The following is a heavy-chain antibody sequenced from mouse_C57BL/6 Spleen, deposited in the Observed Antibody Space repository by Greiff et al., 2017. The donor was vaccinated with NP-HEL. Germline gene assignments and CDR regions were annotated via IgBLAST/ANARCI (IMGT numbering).Heavy chain of an antibody. V-gene: IGHV6-3*01. Sequence: EVQLVQSGGGLVQPGGSMKLSCVASGFTFSNYWMNWVRQTPEKGLEWVAHISLKSDNYASHYAVSVKGRVTISSDDSKTSVYLQMNNLRSEDTEIYYCSEFYYGSSYDWYFDVWGTGTTVTVSS. J-gene: IGHJ1*03. CDR1: GFTFSNYW. D-gene: IGHD1-1*01. CDR2: ISLKSDNYAS. CDR3: SEFYYGSSYDWYFDV.